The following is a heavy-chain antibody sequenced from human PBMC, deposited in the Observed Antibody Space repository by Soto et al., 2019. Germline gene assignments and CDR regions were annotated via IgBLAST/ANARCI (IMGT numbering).Heavy chain of an antibody. CDR3: ARGGSTSCSSFCNWFDP. D-gene: IGHD2-2*01. CDR2: INHSGST. J-gene: IGHJ5*02. Sequence: TSETLSLTCAVYGGSFSGYYWSWIRQPPGKGLEWIGEINHSGSTNYNPSLKSRVTISVDTSKNQFSLKLSSVTAADTAVYYCARGGSTSCSSFCNWFDPWGQGTLVTVSS. CDR1: GGSFSGYY. V-gene: IGHV4-34*01.